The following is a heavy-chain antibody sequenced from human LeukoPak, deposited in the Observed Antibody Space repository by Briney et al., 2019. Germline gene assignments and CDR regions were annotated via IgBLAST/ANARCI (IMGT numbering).Heavy chain of an antibody. CDR2: IYTSGST. D-gene: IGHD5-24*01. V-gene: IGHV4-61*02. CDR3: ARDRRDGYNLYYFDL. Sequence: SETLSLTCTVSGGSIYSGSYYWSWIRQPAGKGLEGIGRIYTSGSTNYNPSLKSRVTISVDTSKNQCSLKLSSVTAADTAVYYCARDRRDGYNLYYFDLWGQGTLVTVSS. J-gene: IGHJ4*02. CDR1: GGSIYSGSYY.